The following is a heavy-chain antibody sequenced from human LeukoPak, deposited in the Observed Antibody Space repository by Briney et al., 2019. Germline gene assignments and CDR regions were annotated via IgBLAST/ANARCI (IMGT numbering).Heavy chain of an antibody. CDR3: ARASSWYDC. CDR1: GIIITSYW. CDR2: IWYDGSNK. D-gene: IGHD6-13*01. Sequence: GGSLRLSCAASGIIITSYWMSWVRQTPGKGLEWVALIWYDGSNKYYADSVKGRFTVSRDNSKNTLYLQMNSLRAEDTAVYYCARASSWYDCWGQGTLVTVSS. V-gene: IGHV3-33*08. J-gene: IGHJ5*01.